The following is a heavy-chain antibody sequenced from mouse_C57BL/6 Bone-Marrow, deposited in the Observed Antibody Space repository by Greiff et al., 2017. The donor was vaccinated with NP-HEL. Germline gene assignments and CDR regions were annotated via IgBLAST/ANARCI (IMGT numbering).Heavy chain of an antibody. CDR2: IDPSDSYT. CDR3: ARSGGLRSFFDY. Sequence: QVQLQQPGAELVRPGTSVKLSCKASGYTFTSYWMHWVKQRPGQGLEWIGVIDPSDSYTNYNQKFKGKATLTVDTSSSTAYMQLSSLTSEDSAVYYCARSGGLRSFFDYWGQGTTLTVSS. D-gene: IGHD2-4*01. J-gene: IGHJ2*01. CDR1: GYTFTSYW. V-gene: IGHV1-59*01.